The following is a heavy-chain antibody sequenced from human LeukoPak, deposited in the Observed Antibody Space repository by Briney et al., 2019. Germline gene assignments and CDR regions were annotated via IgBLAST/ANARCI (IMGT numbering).Heavy chain of an antibody. Sequence: EASVKVSCKASGGTFSGYAISWVRQAPGQGLEWMGRIIPIFGTANYAQKFQGRVTITTDESTSTAYMELSSLRSEDTAVYYCARGDVEMATIWWFDYWGQGTLVTVSS. CDR3: ARGDVEMATIWWFDY. J-gene: IGHJ4*02. V-gene: IGHV1-69*05. D-gene: IGHD5-24*01. CDR1: GGTFSGYA. CDR2: IIPIFGTA.